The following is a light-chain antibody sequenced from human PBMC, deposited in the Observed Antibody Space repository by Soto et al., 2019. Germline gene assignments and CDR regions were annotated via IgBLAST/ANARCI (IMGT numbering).Light chain of an antibody. CDR3: QQYDIWPPYT. CDR1: QNIRSI. J-gene: IGKJ2*01. CDR2: DAS. Sequence: EVVMTQSPASLYSSPGERVTLSCRASQNIRSILAWYQQRPGQAPRLLIYDASTRATGIPPRFSGGGSGTEFAVTISSLQSQDFAIYYCQQYDIWPPYTFGQGTKVDIK. V-gene: IGKV3-15*01.